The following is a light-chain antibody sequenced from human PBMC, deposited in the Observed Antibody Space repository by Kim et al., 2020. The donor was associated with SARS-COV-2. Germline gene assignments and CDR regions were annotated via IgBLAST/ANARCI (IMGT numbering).Light chain of an antibody. V-gene: IGLV2-14*04. CDR2: DVS. J-gene: IGLJ1*01. CDR3: SSYTSSSTYV. Sequence: GQSITISCTGTSSDVCGYNYVSWYQQHPGKAPKLMIYDVSKRPSGVSNRFSGSKSGNTASLTISGLQAEDEADYYCSSYTSSSTYVFGTGTKVTVL. CDR1: SSDVCGYNY.